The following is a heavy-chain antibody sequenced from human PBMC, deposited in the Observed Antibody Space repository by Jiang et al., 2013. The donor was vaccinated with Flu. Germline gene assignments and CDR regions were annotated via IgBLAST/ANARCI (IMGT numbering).Heavy chain of an antibody. CDR3: ARTIFGVVKRVFDP. V-gene: IGHV4-39*01. Sequence: GPGLVKPSETLSLTCTVSGGSISSSSYYWGWIRQPPGKGLEWIGSIYYSGSTYYNPSLKSRVTISVDTSKNQFSLKLSSVTAADTAVYYCARTIFGVVKRVFDPWGQGTLVTVSS. CDR2: IYYSGST. J-gene: IGHJ5*02. D-gene: IGHD3-3*01. CDR1: GGSISSSSYY.